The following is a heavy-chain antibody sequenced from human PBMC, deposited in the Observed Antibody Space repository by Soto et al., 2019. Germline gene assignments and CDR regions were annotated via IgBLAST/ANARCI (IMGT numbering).Heavy chain of an antibody. D-gene: IGHD3-22*01. CDR2: INHSGST. CDR1: GGSFSGYY. CDR3: ARTTYYYDSSGSLLFDY. J-gene: IGHJ4*02. V-gene: IGHV4-34*01. Sequence: QVQLQQWGAGLLKPSETLSLTCAVYGGSFSGYYWRWIRQPPGKGLEWIGEINHSGSTNYNPSLKSRVTISVDTSKNQFSLKLSSVTAADTAVYYCARTTYYYDSSGSLLFDYWGQGTLVTVSS.